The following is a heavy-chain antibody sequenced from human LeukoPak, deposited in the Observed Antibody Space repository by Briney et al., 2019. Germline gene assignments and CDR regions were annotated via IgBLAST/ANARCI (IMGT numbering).Heavy chain of an antibody. D-gene: IGHD4-17*01. CDR1: GGSFSGYY. J-gene: IGHJ5*02. CDR2: INDSGSS. V-gene: IGHV4-34*10. CDR3: ARAYGFDP. Sequence: SETLSLTCVVYGGSFSGYYWTWIRQPPGKGLEWIGEINDSGSSNYNPSLKSRITMSVDTSENQISLKLSSVTAADTAVYYCARAYGFDPWGQGTLVTVSS.